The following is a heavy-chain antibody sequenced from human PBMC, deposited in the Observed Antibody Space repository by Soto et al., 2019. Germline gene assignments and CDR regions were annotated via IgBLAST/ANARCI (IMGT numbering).Heavy chain of an antibody. Sequence: PSQTLSLTFAISGDSVSSNSSAWNWIRQCPSRVLEWLGRTYYRSKWYNDYAVSVKSRITINPDTSKNQFSLQLNSVTPEDTAVYYCARVGPRYKKNYYYGMDVWGQGTQVTV. CDR2: TYYRSKWYN. CDR1: GDSVSSNSSA. CDR3: ARVGPRYKKNYYYGMDV. J-gene: IGHJ6*02. V-gene: IGHV6-1*01. D-gene: IGHD1-1*01.